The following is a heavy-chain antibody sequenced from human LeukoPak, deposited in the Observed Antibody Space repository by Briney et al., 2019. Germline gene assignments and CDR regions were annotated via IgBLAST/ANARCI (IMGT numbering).Heavy chain of an antibody. CDR2: INPNSGGT. D-gene: IGHD3-22*01. Sequence: ASVKVPCKASGYTFTGYYMHWVRQAPGQGLEWMGWINPNSGGTNYAQKFQGRVTMTRDTSISTAYMELSRLRSDDTAVYYCARGYYYDSSGYYYGMDVWGQGTTVTVSS. CDR3: ARGYYYDSSGYYYGMDV. J-gene: IGHJ6*02. V-gene: IGHV1-2*02. CDR1: GYTFTGYY.